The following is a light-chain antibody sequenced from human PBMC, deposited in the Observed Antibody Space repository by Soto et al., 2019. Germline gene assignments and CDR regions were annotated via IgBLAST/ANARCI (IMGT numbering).Light chain of an antibody. CDR2: DAY. V-gene: IGKV3-11*01. CDR1: QSFRGL. Sequence: EVVLTQSAVTLSLSPGERATLSCRASQSFRGLLAWYQQKPGQAPRLLIYDAYNRATGIPPRFSGSGSGTDFTLTISSLEPEDFAVYYCQQRSNWPRGTFGQGTKVDIK. CDR3: QQRSNWPRGT. J-gene: IGKJ2*01.